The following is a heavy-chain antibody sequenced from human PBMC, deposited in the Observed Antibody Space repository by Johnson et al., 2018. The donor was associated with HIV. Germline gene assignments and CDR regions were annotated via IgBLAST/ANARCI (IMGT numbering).Heavy chain of an antibody. CDR1: GFIFDDYA. D-gene: IGHD6-19*01. V-gene: IGHV3-20*04. Sequence: VQLVESGGGVVRPGGSLRLSCAASGFIFDDYAMSWVRQAPGKGLGWVPSINWNGGITGYADPVRGRFTTSRDNAKNSLYLQMNSLRAEDTAVYYCARDRSIAVAGRRDAFDIWGQGTMVTVSS. CDR3: ARDRSIAVAGRRDAFDI. J-gene: IGHJ3*02. CDR2: INWNGGIT.